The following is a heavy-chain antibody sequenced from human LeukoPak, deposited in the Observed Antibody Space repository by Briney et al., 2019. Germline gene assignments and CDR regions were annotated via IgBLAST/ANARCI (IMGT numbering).Heavy chain of an antibody. CDR2: IHYSGST. J-gene: IGHJ4*02. D-gene: IGHD2/OR15-2a*01. Sequence: SQTLSLTCTVSGDSISSGDHYWSWIRQPPGKGLESIGYIHYSGSTYYNPSVKSRVIISVAMSKNQFSLSLDSLTAADSAVYYCARAAADTNSWYYFDYWGQGTLVTVSS. CDR1: GDSISSGDHY. CDR3: ARAAADTNSWYYFDY. V-gene: IGHV4-30-4*01.